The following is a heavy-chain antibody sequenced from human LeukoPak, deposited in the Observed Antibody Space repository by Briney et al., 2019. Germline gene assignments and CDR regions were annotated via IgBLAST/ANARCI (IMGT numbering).Heavy chain of an antibody. J-gene: IGHJ3*02. V-gene: IGHV3-21*01. CDR3: ARGGVDIVAPAAVDI. CDR1: GSTFSSYS. D-gene: IGHD5-12*01. CDR2: ISSSSSYI. Sequence: PGGSLRLSCAASGSTFSSYSMNWVRQAPGKGLEWVSSISSSSSYIYYADSVKGRFTISRDNAKNSLYLQMNSLRAEDTAVYYCARGGVDIVAPAAVDIWGQGTMVAVSS.